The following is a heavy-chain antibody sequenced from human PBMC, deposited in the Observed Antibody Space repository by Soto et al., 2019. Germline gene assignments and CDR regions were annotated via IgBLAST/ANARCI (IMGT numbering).Heavy chain of an antibody. D-gene: IGHD2-21*01. CDR1: GFTFGDYA. V-gene: IGHV3-49*03. CDR3: SRGFYANTSYPRFDF. CDR2: IRSKAYGETT. J-gene: IGHJ4*02. Sequence: GGSLRLSCVVSGFTFGDYAVSWFHQAPGKGLECVGFIRSKAYGETTDYAASVKGRFTISRDDSRTIAYLRMNSLKTEDTATYYCSRGFYANTSYPRFDFWGQGTLVTVSS.